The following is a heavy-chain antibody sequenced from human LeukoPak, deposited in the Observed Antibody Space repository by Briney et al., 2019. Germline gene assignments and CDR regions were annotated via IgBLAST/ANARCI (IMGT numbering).Heavy chain of an antibody. CDR2: ISYSGGT. D-gene: IGHD3-10*01. Sequence: SETLSLTCTVSHFISSYYWSWIRQPPGKGLEWIGYISYSGGTHYNPSLKSRLTISIDTSKNQFSLKLTSVTAAGTAVYYCTRQWFGELFSVFDYWGQGSLVTVSS. J-gene: IGHJ4*02. V-gene: IGHV4-59*08. CDR1: HFISSYY. CDR3: TRQWFGELFSVFDY.